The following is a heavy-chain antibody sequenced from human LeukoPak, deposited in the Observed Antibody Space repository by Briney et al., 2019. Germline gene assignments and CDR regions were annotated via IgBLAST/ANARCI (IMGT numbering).Heavy chain of an antibody. J-gene: IGHJ1*01. CDR3: ATSPSNMVRGSSFFQH. Sequence: ASVTVSCKVSGYTLTELSMHWVGQPLGKGLDGRGGFDPEDGETIYAQKFQGRVTMTEDTSTDTAYMELSSLRSEDTAVYYCATSPSNMVRGSSFFQHWGQGTLVTVSS. D-gene: IGHD3-10*01. CDR1: GYTLTELS. V-gene: IGHV1-24*01. CDR2: FDPEDGET.